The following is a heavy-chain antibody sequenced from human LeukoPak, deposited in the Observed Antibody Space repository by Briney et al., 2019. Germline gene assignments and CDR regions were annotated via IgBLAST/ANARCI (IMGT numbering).Heavy chain of an antibody. V-gene: IGHV3-48*01. CDR3: ASSYGDDKHFDY. Sequence: PGGSLRLSCAASGFTFSSYIMNWVRQAPGKGLEWVSYISSSSSTIYYADSVQGRFTISRDNAKNSLYLQMNSLRAEDTAVFYCASSYGDDKHFDYWGQGTMVTVSS. CDR2: ISSSSSTI. CDR1: GFTFSSYI. J-gene: IGHJ4*02. D-gene: IGHD4-17*01.